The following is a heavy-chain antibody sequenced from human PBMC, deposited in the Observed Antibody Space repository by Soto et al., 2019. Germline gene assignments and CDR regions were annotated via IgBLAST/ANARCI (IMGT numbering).Heavy chain of an antibody. CDR1: GGSISSYY. Sequence: QVQLQESGPGLVKPSETLSLTCTVSGGSISSYYWSWIRQPPGKGLEWIGYIYYSGSTNYNPSLKSRVTISVDTSKNQFSLKLSSVTAADTAVYYCARAWGVAFDYWGQGTLVTVSS. CDR2: IYYSGST. CDR3: ARAWGVAFDY. J-gene: IGHJ4*02. V-gene: IGHV4-59*01. D-gene: IGHD3-16*01.